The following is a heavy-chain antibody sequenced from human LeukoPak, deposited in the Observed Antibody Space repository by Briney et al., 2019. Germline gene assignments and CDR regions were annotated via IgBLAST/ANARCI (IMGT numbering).Heavy chain of an antibody. D-gene: IGHD6-13*01. J-gene: IGHJ5*02. V-gene: IGHV1-69*13. CDR3: ARVGGGSSTWYGWFDP. CDR1: GGTFNNYP. CDR2: IIPIFGTT. Sequence: SVKVSCKASGGTFNNYPISWVRQAPGQGLEWMGGIIPIFGTTNYAPRFQGRVTFTADESTSTVYMELSSLRSEDTAVYYCARVGGGSSTWYGWFDPWGQGTLVTVSS.